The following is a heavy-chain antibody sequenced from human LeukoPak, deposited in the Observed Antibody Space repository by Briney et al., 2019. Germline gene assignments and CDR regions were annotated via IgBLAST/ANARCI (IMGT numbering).Heavy chain of an antibody. V-gene: IGHV4-59*01. Sequence: SETLSLTCTVSGGSISSFYWSWVRLPPGKGLEWIGYVYSSGSTNYSPSLKSRVTISVDTSKNQFSLKLSSVTAADTAVYYCARNPPLGHPLLFSVWGQGTLVTVSS. CDR1: GGSISSFY. J-gene: IGHJ4*02. CDR2: VYSSGST. CDR3: ARNPPLGHPLLFSV. D-gene: IGHD2-21*02.